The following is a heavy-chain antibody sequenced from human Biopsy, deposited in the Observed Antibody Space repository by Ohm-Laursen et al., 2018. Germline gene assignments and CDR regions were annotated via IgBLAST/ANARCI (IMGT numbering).Heavy chain of an antibody. CDR1: GVSITAYY. V-gene: IGHV4-4*09. Sequence: SETLSLTCTVSGVSITAYYWSWIRQPPGKGLECIGNIHHSGSTNYNPSLKSRHTISVDTSKNQFSLKLSSVTAADTAVYYCARMDCSGGSCHYYSYGMDVWGQGTTVTVSS. D-gene: IGHD2-15*01. CDR3: ARMDCSGGSCHYYSYGMDV. J-gene: IGHJ6*02. CDR2: IHHSGST.